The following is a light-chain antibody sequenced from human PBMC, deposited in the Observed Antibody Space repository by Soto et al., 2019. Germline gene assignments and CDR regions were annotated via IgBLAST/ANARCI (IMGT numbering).Light chain of an antibody. CDR3: QQRSNWPQT. Sequence: EIVMTQSPATRSLSPGERATLSCRASQTIDNTLAWYQRKPGQAPRLLIYDASTRATGVPARFSGSGSGTDFTLTISSLQSEDFAVYDCQQRSNWPQTFGQGTKVEIK. CDR1: QTIDNT. CDR2: DAS. J-gene: IGKJ1*01. V-gene: IGKV3-15*01.